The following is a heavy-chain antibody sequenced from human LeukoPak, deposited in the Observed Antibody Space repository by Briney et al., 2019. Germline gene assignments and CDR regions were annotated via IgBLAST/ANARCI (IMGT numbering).Heavy chain of an antibody. V-gene: IGHV3-74*01. D-gene: IGHD5-18*01. Sequence: TGGSLRLSCAASGFTFSNYWMHWVRQAPGKGLVWVSRLKNDGSSTTYADSVKGRFTISRDNAKNTLYLQMNSLRAEDTAIYYCARGDSAIFYWGQGTLVTVSS. J-gene: IGHJ4*02. CDR1: GFTFSNYW. CDR2: LKNDGSST. CDR3: ARGDSAIFY.